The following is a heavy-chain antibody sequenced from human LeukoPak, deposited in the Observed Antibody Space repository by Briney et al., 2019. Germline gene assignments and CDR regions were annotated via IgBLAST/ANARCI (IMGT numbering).Heavy chain of an antibody. CDR3: ARVSEIMISFGGVISHFDN. CDR2: INHSGGT. V-gene: IGHV4-34*01. J-gene: IGHJ4*02. CDR1: GGSFNDYY. Sequence: PSETLSLTCSLYGGSFNDYYWSWIRQPPGKGLEWIGEINHSGGTNYNPSLWSRLTISIDTSKHQFPLQVTSVTAADTGVYFCARVSEIMISFGGVISHFDNWGQGALVTVSS. D-gene: IGHD3-16*02.